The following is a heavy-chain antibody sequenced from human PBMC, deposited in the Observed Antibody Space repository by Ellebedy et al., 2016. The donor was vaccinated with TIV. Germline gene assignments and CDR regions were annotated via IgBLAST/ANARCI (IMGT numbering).Heavy chain of an antibody. V-gene: IGHV1-18*04. CDR2: ITTYNGDT. CDR3: ARGWKTMFGVITEDI. D-gene: IGHD3-3*01. CDR1: GYTFTTYG. J-gene: IGHJ4*02. Sequence: ASVKVSCXASGYTFTTYGITWVRQPPGQGLEWMGWITTYNGDTNYAQKFQDRVTMTKDTSTSTAYMELRSLTSDDTAIYYCARGWKTMFGVITEDIWGQGTLVTVSS.